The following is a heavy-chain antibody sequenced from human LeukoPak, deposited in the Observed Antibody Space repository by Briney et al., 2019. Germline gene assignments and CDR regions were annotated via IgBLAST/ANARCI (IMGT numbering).Heavy chain of an antibody. CDR2: INHSGST. CDR1: GGSFSGYY. CDR3: AREGRYGSIAARRFRFDP. Sequence: SETLSLTCAVYGGSFSGYYWSWIRQPPGKGLEWIGGINHSGSTNYNPSLKSRVTISVDTSKNQFSLKLSSVTAADTAVYYCAREGRYGSIAARRFRFDPWGQGTLVTVSS. V-gene: IGHV4-34*01. J-gene: IGHJ5*02. D-gene: IGHD6-6*01.